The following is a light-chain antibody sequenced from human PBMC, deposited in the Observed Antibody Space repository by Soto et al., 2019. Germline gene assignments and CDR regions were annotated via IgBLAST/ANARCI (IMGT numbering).Light chain of an antibody. CDR3: QQSYNSPRT. CDR2: GAS. V-gene: IGKV1-39*01. J-gene: IGKJ1*01. CDR1: QSISTY. Sequence: DIQMTQSPSSLSASVGDRVTITCRASQSISTYLNWYQQKPGKAPEVLIYGASNLQSGVPSRFSGSGSGTDFTLTINSLQPEDFATYYCQQSYNSPRTFGQGTKVDIK.